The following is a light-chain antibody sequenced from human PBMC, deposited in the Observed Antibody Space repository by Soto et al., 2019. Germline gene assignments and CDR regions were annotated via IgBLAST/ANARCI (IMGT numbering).Light chain of an antibody. CDR2: GAS. CDR3: QQYDSSLT. Sequence: DIVLTQSPASLSLPPGERATLSCRASQSVSSSFLAWYQQKPGQAPRLLIYGASRRATGIADRFTGSGSGTDFTLTISRLEPEDFAVYHCQQYDSSLTFGLGTKVEIK. CDR1: QSVSSSF. V-gene: IGKV3-20*01. J-gene: IGKJ1*01.